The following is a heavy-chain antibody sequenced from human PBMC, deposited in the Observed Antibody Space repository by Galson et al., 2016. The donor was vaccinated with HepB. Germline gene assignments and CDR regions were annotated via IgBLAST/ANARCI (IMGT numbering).Heavy chain of an antibody. Sequence: SLRLSCAASGFSFSTYWMNWVRQAPGKGLEWVSSISSSGSYIYYADVVKGRFTISRDNAKNSLYLQMNSLRAEDTAVYYCARSPRIQVWRRYDFFEYWGQGSLVTVSS. CDR1: GFSFSTYW. J-gene: IGHJ4*02. CDR2: ISSSGSYI. CDR3: ARSPRIQVWRRYDFFEY. V-gene: IGHV3-21*01. D-gene: IGHD3-16*01.